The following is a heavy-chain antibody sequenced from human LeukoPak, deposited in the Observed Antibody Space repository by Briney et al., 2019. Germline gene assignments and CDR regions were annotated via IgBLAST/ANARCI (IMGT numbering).Heavy chain of an antibody. Sequence: SETLSLTCTVSGGSISSSSYYWGWIRQPPGKGLEWIGSIYYSGSTYYNPSLKSRVTISVDTSKNQFSLKLSSVTATDTAVYYCARQDIVVVPAAIGFDYWGQGTLVTVSS. V-gene: IGHV4-39*01. J-gene: IGHJ4*02. CDR3: ARQDIVVVPAAIGFDY. CDR2: IYYSGST. D-gene: IGHD2-2*01. CDR1: GGSISSSSYY.